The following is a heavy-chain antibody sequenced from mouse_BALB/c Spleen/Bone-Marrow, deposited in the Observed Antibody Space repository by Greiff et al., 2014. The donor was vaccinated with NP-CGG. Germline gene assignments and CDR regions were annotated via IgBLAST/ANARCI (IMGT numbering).Heavy chain of an antibody. CDR1: GYAFSSYW. CDR3: AFGNYDFDY. Sequence: VKVVESGAELVRPGSPVKISCKASGYAFSSYWMNWVKQRPGQGLEWIGQIYPGDGDTNYSGKFKGKATLTADESSSTAYMQLSSLTSEDSAVYFCAFGNYDFDYWGQGTTLTVSS. CDR2: IYPGDGDT. J-gene: IGHJ2*01. D-gene: IGHD2-1*01. V-gene: IGHV1-80*01.